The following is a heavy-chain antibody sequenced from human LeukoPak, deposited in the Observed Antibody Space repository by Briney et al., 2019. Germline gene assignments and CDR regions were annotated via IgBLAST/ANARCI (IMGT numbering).Heavy chain of an antibody. D-gene: IGHD2-21*02. CDR1: GCSISSYY. CDR3: ARDIDPATAAHFDY. CDR2: IYYSGST. Sequence: PSETLSLTCTVSGCSISSYYWSWIRQPPGKGLEWIGYIYYSGSTNYNPSLKSRVTISVDTSKNQFSLKLSSVTAADTAVYYCARDIDPATAAHFDYWGQGTLVTVSS. J-gene: IGHJ4*02. V-gene: IGHV4-59*01.